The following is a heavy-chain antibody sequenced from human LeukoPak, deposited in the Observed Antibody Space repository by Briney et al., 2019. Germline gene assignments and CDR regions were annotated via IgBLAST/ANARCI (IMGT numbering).Heavy chain of an antibody. CDR1: GFTFSSYA. J-gene: IGHJ4*02. Sequence: GGSLRLSCAASGFTFSSYAMSWVRQAPGKGLQWVSGISGSGGTTSYAGSVKGRFTISRDNSKNTLYLQMNSLRAEDTGVYYCAKDGSIVGATIGFDYWGQGTLVTVSS. CDR2: ISGSGGTT. V-gene: IGHV3-23*01. CDR3: AKDGSIVGATIGFDY. D-gene: IGHD1-26*01.